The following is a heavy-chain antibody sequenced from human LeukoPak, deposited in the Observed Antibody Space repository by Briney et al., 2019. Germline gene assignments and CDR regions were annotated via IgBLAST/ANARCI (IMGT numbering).Heavy chain of an antibody. CDR3: ASTTHCSSTSCYGPGADY. D-gene: IGHD2-2*01. CDR2: INHSGST. CDR1: GGSFIGYY. V-gene: IGHV4-34*01. J-gene: IGHJ4*02. Sequence: PSETLSHTCAVYGGSFIGYYWSWIRQPPGKGLEWIGEINHSGSTNYNPSLKSRVTISVVTSKNQFSLKLSSVTAADTAVYYCASTTHCSSTSCYGPGADYAGQGTVIPVSP.